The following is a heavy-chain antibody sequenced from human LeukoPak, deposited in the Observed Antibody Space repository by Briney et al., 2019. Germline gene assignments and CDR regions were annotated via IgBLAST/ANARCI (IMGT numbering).Heavy chain of an antibody. CDR1: GFTFSSYS. CDR2: ISSSSSYI. V-gene: IGHV3-21*01. J-gene: IGHJ1*01. D-gene: IGHD3-10*01. CDR3: VRDGAVVTSGSYPWRYFQY. Sequence: GGSLRLSCAASGFTFSSYSMNWVRQAPGKGLEWVSSISSSSSYIYYADSVKGRFTISRDNAKNSLYLQMNSLRAEDTAVYYCVRDGAVVTSGSYPWRYFQYWGLGTLVTVSS.